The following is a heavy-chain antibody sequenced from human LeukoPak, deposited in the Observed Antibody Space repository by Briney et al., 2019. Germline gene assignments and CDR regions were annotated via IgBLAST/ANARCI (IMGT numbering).Heavy chain of an antibody. CDR1: GGSISSHY. CDR3: GRDALVGYFSYYYMDV. J-gene: IGHJ6*03. Sequence: SETLSLTCTVSGGSISSHYWSWIRQSPGKGLEWIGDISNSGSTSYNPSLKSRVTISIDTSKNQFSLKLSSVRAADTAVYYCGRDALVGYFSYYYMDVWGKGTTVTVSS. V-gene: IGHV4-59*11. D-gene: IGHD2-15*01. CDR2: ISNSGST.